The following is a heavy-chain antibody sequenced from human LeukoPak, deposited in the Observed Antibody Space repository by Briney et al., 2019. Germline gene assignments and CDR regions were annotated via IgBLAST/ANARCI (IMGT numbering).Heavy chain of an antibody. CDR3: ARDMVASWYYYDSSGHYFDY. Sequence: PGGSLRLSCAASGFTFSSHSMNWVRQAPGKGLEWVSYISSGGSYISYADSVKGRFTISRDNAQNSLYLQMNSLRTEDTAVYYCARDMVASWYYYDSSGHYFDYWGQGTLVTVSS. CDR1: GFTFSSHS. J-gene: IGHJ4*02. D-gene: IGHD3-22*01. CDR2: ISSGGSYI. V-gene: IGHV3-21*01.